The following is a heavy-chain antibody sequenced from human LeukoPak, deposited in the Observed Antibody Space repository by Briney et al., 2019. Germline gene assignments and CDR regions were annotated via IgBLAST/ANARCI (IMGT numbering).Heavy chain of an antibody. CDR3: ARGGKATVVTM. CDR1: GGSISSGGYY. V-gene: IGHV4-61*02. CDR2: IYSSGST. J-gene: IGHJ4*02. Sequence: SQTLSLTCTVSGGSISSGGYYWSWIRQPAGKGLAWIGRIYSSGSTNYNPSLKSRVSMSVDTSKNQFSLKLTSVTAADTAVYYCARGGKATVVTMWGQGILVTVSS. D-gene: IGHD4-23*01.